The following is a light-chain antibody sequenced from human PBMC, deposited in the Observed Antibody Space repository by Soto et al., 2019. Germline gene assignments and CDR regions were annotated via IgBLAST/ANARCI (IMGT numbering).Light chain of an antibody. CDR2: EVN. J-gene: IGLJ1*01. CDR1: SSDVGGYKR. Sequence: QSALTQPPSASGSPGQSVTISCTGTSSDVGGYKRVSWYQQHPGKAPKLMFFEVNKRPSGVPDRFSGFKSVNTASLTVSGLQAEDEADYSCSSYAGINNLGVFGTGTKLTVL. CDR3: SSYAGINNLGV. V-gene: IGLV2-8*01.